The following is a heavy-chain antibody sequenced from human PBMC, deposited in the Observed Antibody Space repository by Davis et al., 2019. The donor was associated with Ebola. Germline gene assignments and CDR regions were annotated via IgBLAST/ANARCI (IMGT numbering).Heavy chain of an antibody. Sequence: MPSETLSLTCAVYGGSFSGYYWSWIRQAPGKGLEWIGEINHSGNTHYNPSLKSRVAISVDASKNQFSLKLSSVTAADTAIYYCARVQVGVLDWGQGNLVTVSS. V-gene: IGHV4-34*01. CDR1: GGSFSGYY. CDR3: ARVQVGVLD. J-gene: IGHJ4*02. CDR2: INHSGNT. D-gene: IGHD3-22*01.